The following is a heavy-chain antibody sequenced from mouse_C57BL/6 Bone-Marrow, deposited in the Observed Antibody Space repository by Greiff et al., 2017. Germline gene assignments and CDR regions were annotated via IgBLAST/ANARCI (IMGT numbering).Heavy chain of an antibody. J-gene: IGHJ4*01. CDR3: ASSSGYPHYYAMDY. D-gene: IGHD3-2*02. CDR1: GYTFTDYN. V-gene: IGHV1-18*01. Sequence: EVKLQQSGPELVKPGASVKIPCKASGYTFTDYNMDWVKQSHGKSLEWIGDINPNNGGTIYNQKFKGKATLTVDKSSSTAYMELRSLTSEDTAVYYCASSSGYPHYYAMDYWGQGTSGTVSS. CDR2: INPNNGGT.